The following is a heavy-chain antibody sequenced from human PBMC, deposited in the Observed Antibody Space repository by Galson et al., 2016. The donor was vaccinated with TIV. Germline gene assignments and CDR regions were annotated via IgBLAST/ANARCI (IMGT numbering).Heavy chain of an antibody. Sequence: SLRLSCAASGFTFGDYAMHWVRQAPGKGLEWVSLISWDGGTTPYADSVKGRFSISRDNNKNSLYLQMNSLRPEDTALYYCAKDQNVQYGALDYWGQGTLVTVSS. D-gene: IGHD1-1*01. V-gene: IGHV3-43D*04. CDR3: AKDQNVQYGALDY. CDR1: GFTFGDYA. J-gene: IGHJ4*02. CDR2: ISWDGGTT.